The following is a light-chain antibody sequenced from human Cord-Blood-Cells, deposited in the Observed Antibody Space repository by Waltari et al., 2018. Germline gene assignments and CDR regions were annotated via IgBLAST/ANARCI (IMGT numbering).Light chain of an antibody. V-gene: IGKV1-39*01. CDR1: QSISSY. CDR2: AAS. Sequence: IQLTQSPSSLSASVGDSVTITCRASQSISSYLDWYQQKPGKAPKLLIYAASSVQSGVPSRFSGSGSETDFTLTISSLKPEDFATYYCEQSYSTPITFGQGTRLEIK. J-gene: IGKJ5*01. CDR3: EQSYSTPIT.